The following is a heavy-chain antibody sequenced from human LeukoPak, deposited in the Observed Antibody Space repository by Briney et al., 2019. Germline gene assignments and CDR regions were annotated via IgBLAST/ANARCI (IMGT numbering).Heavy chain of an antibody. J-gene: IGHJ4*02. V-gene: IGHV3-7*03. CDR3: ARDLQPYYGPDY. CDR1: GFTFSNAW. Sequence: PGGSLRLSCAASGFTFSNAWMSWVRQAPGKGLEWVANIKQDGSEKYYVDSVKGRFTISRDNAKNSLYLQMNSLRAEDTAVYYCARDLQPYYGPDYWGQGTLVTVSS. CDR2: IKQDGSEK. D-gene: IGHD3-22*01.